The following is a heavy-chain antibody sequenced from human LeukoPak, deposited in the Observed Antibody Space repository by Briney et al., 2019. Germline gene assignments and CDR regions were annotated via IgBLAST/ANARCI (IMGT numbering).Heavy chain of an antibody. CDR2: IYPGDSDT. Sequence: GESLKISCKGSGYSFTSYWIGWVRQMPGKGLEWMGIIYPGDSDTRYSPSFQGQVTISADKSISTAYLQWSSLKASDTAMYYCARWGGSYYSYYYYGMDVWGQGTTVTVSS. D-gene: IGHD1-26*01. V-gene: IGHV5-51*01. J-gene: IGHJ6*02. CDR3: ARWGGSYYSYYYYGMDV. CDR1: GYSFTSYW.